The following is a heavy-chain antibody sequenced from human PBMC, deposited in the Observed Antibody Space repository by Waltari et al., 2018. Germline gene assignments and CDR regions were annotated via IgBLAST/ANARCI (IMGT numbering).Heavy chain of an antibody. CDR1: GYSISRGYY. J-gene: IGHJ3*02. CDR3: ARATVGSTTTESFDI. Sequence: QVLLQESGPGLLKPSETLSLTCTVSGYSISRGYYWAWIRQPPGKGLEWIESIYHTGDTYQNPSLKSRVTISIDTSKNFFSLKLDSVTAADTAVYFCARATVGSTTTESFDIWGQGTLVSVSS. V-gene: IGHV4-38-2*02. D-gene: IGHD1-26*01. CDR2: IYHTGDT.